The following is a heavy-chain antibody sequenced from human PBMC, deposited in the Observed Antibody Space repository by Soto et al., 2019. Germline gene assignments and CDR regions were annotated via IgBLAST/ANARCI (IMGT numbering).Heavy chain of an antibody. CDR1: GFTFSSYS. CDR2: ISSSSSYI. CDR3: ARDRASSSSGTNFDY. D-gene: IGHD6-6*01. J-gene: IGHJ4*02. Sequence: GGSLRLSCAASGFTFSSYSMNWVRQAPGKGLEWVSSISSSSSYIYYADSVKGRFTISRDNAKNSLYLQMNSLRAEDTAVYYCARDRASSSSGTNFDYWGQGTLVTVSS. V-gene: IGHV3-21*01.